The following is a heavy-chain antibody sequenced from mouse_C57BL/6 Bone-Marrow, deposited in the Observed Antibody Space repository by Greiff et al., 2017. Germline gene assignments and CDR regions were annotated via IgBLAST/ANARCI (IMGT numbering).Heavy chain of an antibody. CDR3: ARSGDYDGGDYAMDY. Sequence: QVQLQQPGAELVKPGASVKLSCKASGYTFTSYWMHWVKQRPGQGLEWIGMIHPNSGSTNYNEKFKSKATLTVDKSSSTPYMQLSSLTSEDSAVYYCARSGDYDGGDYAMDYWGQGTSVTVSS. CDR1: GYTFTSYW. D-gene: IGHD2-4*01. J-gene: IGHJ4*01. CDR2: IHPNSGST. V-gene: IGHV1-64*01.